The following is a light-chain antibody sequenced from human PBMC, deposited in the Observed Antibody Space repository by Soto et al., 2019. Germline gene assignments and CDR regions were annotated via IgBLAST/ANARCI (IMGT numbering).Light chain of an antibody. CDR1: QRFNST. Sequence: EIVMTQSPATLSVSPGERATFSCRASQRFNSTLAWYQQKPGQAPRLLTYGASTRATGIPARFSGTGSGAEFTLTISSLQSEDSAVYYCQQYNNWPPTYTFGQGTKLEIK. CDR2: GAS. V-gene: IGKV3-15*01. CDR3: QQYNNWPPTYT. J-gene: IGKJ2*01.